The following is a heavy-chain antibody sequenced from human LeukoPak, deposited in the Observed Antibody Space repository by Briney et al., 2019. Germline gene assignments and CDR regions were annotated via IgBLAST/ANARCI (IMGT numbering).Heavy chain of an antibody. CDR1: GGSISSYY. CDR2: IYYSGST. J-gene: IGHJ5*02. CDR3: ARPVTSVQLWDWFDP. D-gene: IGHD5-18*01. V-gene: IGHV4-59*08. Sequence: TSETLSLTCTVSGGSISSYYWSWIRQPPGKALEWIGYIYYSGSTNYNPSLKSRVTMSVDTSKNQFSLKLSSVTAADTAVYYCARPVTSVQLWDWFDPWGQGTLVTVSS.